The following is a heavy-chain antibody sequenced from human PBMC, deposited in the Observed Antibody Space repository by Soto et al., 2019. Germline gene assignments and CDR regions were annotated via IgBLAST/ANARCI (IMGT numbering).Heavy chain of an antibody. CDR1: GYTFTGYY. CDR3: ARERENAMDV. Sequence: VPLVQSGAELKKPGASLKFACKVTGYTFTGYYLHWFRRPPGQVLEWMGWINPNSGGTNYAKKFQGWVTMTRDTSSSTAYMELSRLRSDDTAVYYCARERENAMDVWGQGTTVTVSS. D-gene: IGHD1-26*01. CDR2: INPNSGGT. V-gene: IGHV1-2*04. J-gene: IGHJ6*02.